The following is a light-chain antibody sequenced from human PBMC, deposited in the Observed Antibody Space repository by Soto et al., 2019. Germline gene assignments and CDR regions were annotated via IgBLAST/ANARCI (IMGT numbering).Light chain of an antibody. V-gene: IGLV1-40*01. CDR1: SSNIGAGYD. CDR3: QSYDSSLSAL. J-gene: IGLJ3*02. CDR2: GNS. Sequence: QSVLTQPPSVSRAPGQRVTISCTGSSSNIGAGYDVHWYQQLPGTAPKLLIYGNSNRPSGVPDRFSGSKSGTSASLAITGLQAEDEADYYCQSYDSSLSALFGGGTQLTVL.